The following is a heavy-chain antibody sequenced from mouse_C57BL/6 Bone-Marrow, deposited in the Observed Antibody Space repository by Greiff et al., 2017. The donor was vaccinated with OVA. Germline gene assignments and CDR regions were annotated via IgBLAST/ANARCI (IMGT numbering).Heavy chain of an antibody. D-gene: IGHD2-1*01. Sequence: EVKLVESGGGLVKPGGSLKLSCAASGFTFSSYAMSWVRQTPEKRLEWVATISDGGSYTYYPDNVKGRFTISRDNAKNNLYLQMSHLKSEDTAMYYCARVYYGNYMGYFDVWGTGTTVTVSS. CDR3: ARVYYGNYMGYFDV. V-gene: IGHV5-4*03. CDR2: ISDGGSYT. J-gene: IGHJ1*03. CDR1: GFTFSSYA.